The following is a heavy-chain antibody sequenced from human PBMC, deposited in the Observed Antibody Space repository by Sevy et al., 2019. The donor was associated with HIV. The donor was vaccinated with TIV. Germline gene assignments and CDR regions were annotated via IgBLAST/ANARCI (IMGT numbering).Heavy chain of an antibody. J-gene: IGHJ6*02. CDR2: IIPIFGTA. V-gene: IGHV1-69*13. D-gene: IGHD6-19*01. Sequence: ASVKVSCKASGGTFSSYAISWVRQAPGQGLEWMGGIIPIFGTANYAQKFQGRVTITADESTSTAYMELSSLRSEDTAVYSCARLTAVAGTRVEDYYYYGMDVWGQGTTVTVSS. CDR3: ARLTAVAGTRVEDYYYYGMDV. CDR1: GGTFSSYA.